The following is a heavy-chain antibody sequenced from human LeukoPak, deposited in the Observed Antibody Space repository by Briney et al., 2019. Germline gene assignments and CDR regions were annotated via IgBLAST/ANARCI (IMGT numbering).Heavy chain of an antibody. CDR1: GFTFSNYG. D-gene: IGHD4-17*01. Sequence: RPGGSLRLSCAASGFTFSNYGMSWVRQAPGKGLEWVSYISSSGSTIYYADSVKGRFTISRDNAKNSLYLQMNSLRAEDTAVYYCASALTTVTTSLARGYGYWGQGTLATVSS. J-gene: IGHJ4*02. CDR3: ASALTTVTTSLARGYGY. CDR2: ISSSGSTI. V-gene: IGHV3-48*04.